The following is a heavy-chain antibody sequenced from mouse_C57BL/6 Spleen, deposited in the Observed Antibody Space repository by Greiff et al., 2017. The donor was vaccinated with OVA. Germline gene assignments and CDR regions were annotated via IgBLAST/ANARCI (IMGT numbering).Heavy chain of an antibody. Sequence: VQLQQSGAELAKPGASVKLSCKASGYTFTSYWMHWVKQRPGPGLEWIGYINPSSGYTKYNQKFKDKATLTADKSSSTAYMQLSSLTYEDAAVYYGARSGSLRWYYFDDWGQGTTRTVSS. V-gene: IGHV1-7*01. J-gene: IGHJ2*01. D-gene: IGHD2-12*01. CDR1: GYTFTSYW. CDR2: INPSSGYT. CDR3: ARSGSLRWYYFDD.